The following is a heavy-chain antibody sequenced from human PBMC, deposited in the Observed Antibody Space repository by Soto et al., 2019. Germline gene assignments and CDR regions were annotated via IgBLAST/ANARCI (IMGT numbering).Heavy chain of an antibody. CDR1: GGSVSSGSYY. V-gene: IGHV4-61*01. Sequence: SSETLSLTCTVSGGSVSSGSYYWSWIRQPPGKGLEWIGYIYYSGSTNYNPSLKSRVTISVDTSKNQFSLKLSSVTAADTAVYYCARWLPADPFIYFDYWGQGTLVTVSS. CDR2: IYYSGST. CDR3: ARWLPADPFIYFDY. D-gene: IGHD5-12*01. J-gene: IGHJ4*02.